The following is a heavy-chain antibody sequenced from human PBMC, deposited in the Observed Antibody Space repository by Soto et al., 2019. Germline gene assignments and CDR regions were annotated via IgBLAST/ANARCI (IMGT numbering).Heavy chain of an antibody. Sequence: GASVKVSCKASGYTFTEYGLHWIRQAPGQRLEWVGWINSDNGNTEYSQKFQGRVTITRDTSATTAYMELGSLRSEDTAIYYCAMIGDNGLRSPTYDFDYRGRGTLVTISS. D-gene: IGHD2-21*01. V-gene: IGHV1-3*04. CDR2: INSDNGNT. J-gene: IGHJ4*02. CDR3: AMIGDNGLRSPTYDFDY. CDR1: GYTFTEYG.